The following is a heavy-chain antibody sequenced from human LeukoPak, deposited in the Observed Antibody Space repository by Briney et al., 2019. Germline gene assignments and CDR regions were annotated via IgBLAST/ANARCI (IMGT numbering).Heavy chain of an antibody. CDR1: GFTVSSNY. V-gene: IGHV3-23*01. CDR2: ISGSGGST. Sequence: GGSLRLSCAASGFTVSSNYMSWVRQAPGKGLEWVSAISGSGGSTYYADSVKGRFTISRDNSKNTLYLQMNSLRAEDTAVYYCAKDAPPGIAAAGTENWFDPWGQGTLVTVSS. J-gene: IGHJ5*02. CDR3: AKDAPPGIAAAGTENWFDP. D-gene: IGHD6-13*01.